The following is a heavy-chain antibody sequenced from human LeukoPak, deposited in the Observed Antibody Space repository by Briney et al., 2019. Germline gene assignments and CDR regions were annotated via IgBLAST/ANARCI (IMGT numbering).Heavy chain of an antibody. J-gene: IGHJ4*02. Sequence: SETLSLTCTVSGGSISSYYWSWIRQPPGKGLERIGYIYYSGSTNYNPSLKSRVTISVDTSKNQFSLKLSSVTAADTAVYYCARDVDAGILDYWGQGTLVTVSS. CDR1: GGSISSYY. CDR2: IYYSGST. CDR3: ARDVDAGILDY. V-gene: IGHV4-59*12. D-gene: IGHD2-21*01.